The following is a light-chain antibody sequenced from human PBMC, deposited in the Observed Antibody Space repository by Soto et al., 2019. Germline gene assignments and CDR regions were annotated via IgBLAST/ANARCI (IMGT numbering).Light chain of an antibody. Sequence: EIVMTQSPATLSVSPGESATLSCRASQTVTNNLAWYQQKSGQAPRLLIYRASTRATAIPARFSGSGSGTEFTLTISSLQSDDFGVYYCLQYNSWPYTFGQGTKLEIK. CDR2: RAS. CDR3: LQYNSWPYT. V-gene: IGKV3-15*01. J-gene: IGKJ2*01. CDR1: QTVTNN.